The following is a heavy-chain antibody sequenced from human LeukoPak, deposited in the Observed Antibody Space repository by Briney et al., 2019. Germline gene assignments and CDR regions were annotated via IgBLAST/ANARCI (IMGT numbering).Heavy chain of an antibody. V-gene: IGHV3-23*01. Sequence: GGSLRLSCAPSGFTFSNYAMNWVRQAPGKGLEWVSGINGSGVITYYSDSVKGRSTISRDNSKNSLYLQMKSLRAEDTAVYYCAKDSSQGGDYLDSWGQGTLVTVSS. D-gene: IGHD3-16*01. CDR3: AKDSSQGGDYLDS. CDR1: GFTFSNYA. CDR2: INGSGVIT. J-gene: IGHJ4*02.